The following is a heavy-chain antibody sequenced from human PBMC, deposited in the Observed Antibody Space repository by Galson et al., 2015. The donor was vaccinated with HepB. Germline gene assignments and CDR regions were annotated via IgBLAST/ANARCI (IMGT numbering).Heavy chain of an antibody. V-gene: IGHV3-21*01. CDR2: ISSSSTYI. Sequence: SLRLSCAASGFTFSSYSMNWVRQAPGKGLEWVSSISSSSTYIYYADSVKGRFTISRDNAKNSLYLQMNSLRAEDTALYYCARDQLRYTIDYWGQGALVTVSS. CDR3: ARDQLRYTIDY. CDR1: GFTFSSYS. J-gene: IGHJ4*02. D-gene: IGHD1-7*01.